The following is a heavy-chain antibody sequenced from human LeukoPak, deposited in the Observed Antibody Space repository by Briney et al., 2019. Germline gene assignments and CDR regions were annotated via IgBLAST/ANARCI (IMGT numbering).Heavy chain of an antibody. D-gene: IGHD2-8*01. CDR1: GYTFTGYY. CDR2: INPNSGGT. J-gene: IGHJ3*02. CDR3: ARDSDAIRLSPPLAFDI. V-gene: IGHV1-2*02. Sequence: ASVKVSCKASGYTFTGYYMHWVRQAPGQGLEWMGWINPNSGGTNYAQKFQGRVTMTRDTSISTAYMELSRLRSDDTAVHYCARDSDAIRLSPPLAFDIWGQGTMVTVSS.